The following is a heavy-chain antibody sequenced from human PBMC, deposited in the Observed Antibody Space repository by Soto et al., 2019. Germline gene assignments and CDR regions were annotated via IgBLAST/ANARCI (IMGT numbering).Heavy chain of an antibody. CDR1: GFSLSTSGVG. D-gene: IGHD3-3*01. CDR3: AHGSITIFGVVNWFDP. CDR2: IYWDDDK. J-gene: IGHJ5*02. V-gene: IGHV2-5*02. Sequence: QITLKESGPTLVKPTQTLTLTCTFSGFSLSTSGVGVGWIRQPPGKALEWLALIYWDDDKRYSPSLKSRLTITKDTSKNQVVLTMTNMDPVDTATYYCAHGSITIFGVVNWFDPWGQGTLVTVSS.